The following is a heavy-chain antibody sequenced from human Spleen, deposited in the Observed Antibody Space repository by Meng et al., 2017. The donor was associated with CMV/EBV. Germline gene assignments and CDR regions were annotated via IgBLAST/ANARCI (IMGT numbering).Heavy chain of an antibody. J-gene: IGHJ3*01. Sequence: GESLKISCTGSGYAFSAFWIGWVRQVPGKGLEWMGIIHPGDSDIIYSQSFQGQVTISADKSTSTAYLQWGSLRASDTAMYYCARSANLGYCDGRCYGDVFITWGRGTMVTVSS. CDR2: IHPGDSDI. CDR1: GYAFSAFW. CDR3: ARSANLGYCDGRCYGDVFIT. V-gene: IGHV5-51*01. D-gene: IGHD2-15*01.